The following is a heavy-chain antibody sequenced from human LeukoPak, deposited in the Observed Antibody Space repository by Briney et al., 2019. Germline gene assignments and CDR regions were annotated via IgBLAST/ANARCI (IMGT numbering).Heavy chain of an antibody. D-gene: IGHD5-24*01. CDR2: IYYSGST. CDR1: GGSISSGDYY. J-gene: IGHJ4*02. CDR3: ARGEDGYNYAHFDY. V-gene: IGHV4-30-4*08. Sequence: PSETLSLTCTVSGGSISSGDYYWSWIRQPPGKGLEWIGYIYYSGSTYYNPSLKSRVTISVDTSKNQFSLKLSSVTAADTAVYYCARGEDGYNYAHFDYWGQGTLVTVSS.